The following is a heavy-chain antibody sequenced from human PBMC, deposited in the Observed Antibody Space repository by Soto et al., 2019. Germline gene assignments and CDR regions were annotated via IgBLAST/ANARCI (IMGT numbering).Heavy chain of an antibody. J-gene: IGHJ6*03. V-gene: IGHV1-18*01. Sequence: EASVKVSCKASGYTFTSYGISWVRQAPGQGLEWMGWISAYNGNTNYAQKLQGRVTMTTDTSTSTAYMELRSLRSDDTAVYYCACPGYDYSKERSRYYYYYMDVWGKGTTVTVSS. CDR1: GYTFTSYG. CDR3: ACPGYDYSKERSRYYYYYMDV. D-gene: IGHD5-12*01. CDR2: ISAYNGNT.